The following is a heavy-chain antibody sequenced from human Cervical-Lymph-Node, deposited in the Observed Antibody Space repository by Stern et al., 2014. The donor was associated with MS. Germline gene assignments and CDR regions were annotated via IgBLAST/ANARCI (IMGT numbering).Heavy chain of an antibody. CDR2: LIPMFGTA. D-gene: IGHD3-10*01. CDR1: GGTFSSHA. J-gene: IGHJ6*02. Sequence: QVQLVQSGAEVKKPGSSVRVSCKASGGTFSSHATSWVRQAPGQGLAWMGRLIPMFGTAKYAQKFQGRVTITADDSTSTAYMEVSSLRSEDTAVYYCASSVGELTPEAVWGQGTTVTVFS. V-gene: IGHV1-69*12. CDR3: ASSVGELTPEAV.